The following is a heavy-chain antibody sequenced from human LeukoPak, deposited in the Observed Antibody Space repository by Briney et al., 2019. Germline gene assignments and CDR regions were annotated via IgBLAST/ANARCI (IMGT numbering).Heavy chain of an antibody. V-gene: IGHV4-39*07. J-gene: IGHJ6*03. D-gene: IGHD3-22*01. CDR1: GGSISSSSYY. Sequence: SETLSLTCTVSGGSISSSSYYWGWIRQPPGKGLEWIGSIYYSGSTYYNPSLKSRVTISVDRSKNQFSLKLSSVTAADTAVYYCARDSDRSTPTQNYYMDVWGKGTTVTVSS. CDR2: IYYSGST. CDR3: ARDSDRSTPTQNYYMDV.